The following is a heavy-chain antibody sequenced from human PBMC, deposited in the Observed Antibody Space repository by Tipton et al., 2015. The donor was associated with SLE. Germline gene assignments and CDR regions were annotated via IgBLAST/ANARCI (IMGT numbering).Heavy chain of an antibody. J-gene: IGHJ4*02. D-gene: IGHD4-17*01. CDR1: GFTFSSYA. CDR3: AKDLRRGDSGRYYFHY. V-gene: IGHV3-23*01. CDR2: IGGGGGST. Sequence: SLRLSCAASGFTFSSYAMSWVRQAPGKGLQWVSTIGGGGGSTYYADSVKGRFTISRDNSKNTLYLQMNSLRAEDTAVYYCAKDLRRGDSGRYYFHYWGQGTLVTVSS.